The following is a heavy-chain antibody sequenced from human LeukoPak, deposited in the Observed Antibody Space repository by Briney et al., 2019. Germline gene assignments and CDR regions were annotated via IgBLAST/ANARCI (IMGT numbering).Heavy chain of an antibody. J-gene: IGHJ5*02. CDR2: ISSSSSTI. V-gene: IGHV3-48*02. CDR1: GFTFSTYS. D-gene: IGHD2-2*01. CDR3: ARDVYCSSTSCSDWFDP. Sequence: GGSLRLSCAASGFTFSTYSMNWVRQAPGKGLEWVSYISSSSSTIYYADSVKGRFTISRDNAKNSLYLQVNSLRDEDTAVYYCARDVYCSSTSCSDWFDPWGQGTLVTVSS.